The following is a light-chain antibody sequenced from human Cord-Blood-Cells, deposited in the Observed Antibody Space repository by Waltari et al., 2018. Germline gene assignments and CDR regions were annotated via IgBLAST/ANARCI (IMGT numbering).Light chain of an antibody. CDR3: CSYAGSSTWV. V-gene: IGLV2-23*01. CDR1: SSDVGGYNL. Sequence: QSALTQPAYGSGSPGQSITISCPGISSDVGGYNLVSWYQQHPGKAPKLMIYEGSKRPSGVSNRFSGSKSGNTASLTISGLQAEDEADYYCCSYAGSSTWVFGGGTKLTVL. J-gene: IGLJ3*02. CDR2: EGS.